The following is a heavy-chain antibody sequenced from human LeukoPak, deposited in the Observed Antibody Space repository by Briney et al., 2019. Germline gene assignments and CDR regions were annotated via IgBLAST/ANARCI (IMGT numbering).Heavy chain of an antibody. CDR1: GGTFSSYA. V-gene: IGHV1-69*13. D-gene: IGHD3-16*02. Sequence: SVKVSCKASGGTFSSYAISWVRQAPGQGLEWMGGIIPIFGTANYAQKFQGRVTITADESTSTAYMELSSLRSEDTAVYYCARDRDDDYGLGSYPTGYMDVWGKGTTVTVSS. CDR2: IIPIFGTA. CDR3: ARDRDDDYGLGSYPTGYMDV. J-gene: IGHJ6*03.